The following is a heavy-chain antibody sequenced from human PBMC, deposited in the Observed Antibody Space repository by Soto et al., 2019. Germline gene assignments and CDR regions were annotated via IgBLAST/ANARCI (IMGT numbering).Heavy chain of an antibody. CDR1: GGSIRESGLY. J-gene: IGHJ6*03. V-gene: IGHV4-39*01. CDR2: IFISGRT. Sequence: QMQLQESGPGLVKPSETLSLTCTVSGGSIRESGLYWGWIRQSPGKGLEWIGSIFISGRTHYNPSLKSRVSISIAASKNQFSLTVISVTAEDTGVYYCVRSLMDVWGKGTTVTVSS. CDR3: VRSLMDV.